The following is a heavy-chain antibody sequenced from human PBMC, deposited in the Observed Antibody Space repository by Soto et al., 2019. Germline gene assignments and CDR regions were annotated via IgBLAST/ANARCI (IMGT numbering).Heavy chain of an antibody. CDR3: ARDEPDTGEGFDI. CDR2: VYTSGTT. V-gene: IGHV4-4*07. Sequence: QVQLQESGPGLVKPSETLSLTCSVSGASMNTYFWSWIRQPAGKGLEWIGRVYTSGTTNYNPSLKSRVTMSVDTSKKQVSLKLISLTVADTGLYYCARDEPDTGEGFDIWGQGTMVTVSS. J-gene: IGHJ3*02. CDR1: GASMNTYF. D-gene: IGHD3-10*01.